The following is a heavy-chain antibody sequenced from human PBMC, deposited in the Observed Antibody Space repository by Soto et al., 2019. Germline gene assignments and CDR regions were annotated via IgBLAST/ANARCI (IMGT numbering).Heavy chain of an antibody. CDR3: ARGRWAARYYYYGMDV. CDR1: GGTFSSYA. J-gene: IGHJ6*02. Sequence: QVQLVQSGAEVKKPGSSVKVSCKASGGTFSSYAVSWVRQAPGQGLEWMGGIIPIFGKATYAQQFQGRVTTTAAHSTSTAYMELSSLRSEDTAVYYCARGRWAARYYYYGMDVWGQGTTVTVSS. D-gene: IGHD6-6*01. V-gene: IGHV1-69*01. CDR2: IIPIFGKA.